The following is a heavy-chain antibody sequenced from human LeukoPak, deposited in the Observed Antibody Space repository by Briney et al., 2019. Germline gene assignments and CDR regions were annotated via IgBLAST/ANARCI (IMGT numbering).Heavy chain of an antibody. D-gene: IGHD1-1*01. CDR2: ISYDGSNK. J-gene: IGHJ4*02. CDR3: ARDRYNWKAAGYFDY. V-gene: IGHV3-30-3*01. CDR1: GFTFSSYA. Sequence: GGSLRLSCAASGFTFSSYAMHWVRQAPGKGLEWVAVISYDGSNKYYADSVKGRFTISRDNSKNTLYLQMNSLRAEDTAVYYCARDRYNWKAAGYFDYWGQGTLVTVSS.